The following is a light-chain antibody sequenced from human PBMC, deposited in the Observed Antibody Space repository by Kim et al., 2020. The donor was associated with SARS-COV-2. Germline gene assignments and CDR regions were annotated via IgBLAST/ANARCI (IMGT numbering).Light chain of an antibody. CDR1: KLGDKY. CDR3: QAWDSSTVV. V-gene: IGLV3-1*01. J-gene: IGLJ2*01. Sequence: SVSPGQTASITCSGAKLGDKYACWYQQKPRQSPVLVIYQDSKWPSGIPERFSGSNSGNTATLTISGTQAMDEADYYCQAWDSSTVVFGGGTQLTVL. CDR2: QDS.